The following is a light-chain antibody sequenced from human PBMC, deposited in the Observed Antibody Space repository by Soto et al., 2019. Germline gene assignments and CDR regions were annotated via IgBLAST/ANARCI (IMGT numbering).Light chain of an antibody. V-gene: IGKV3-11*01. CDR1: QSVSSY. Sequence: EIVLTQSPATLSLSPGERATLSCRASQSVSSYLAWYQQKPGQAPRFLIYDASNRATGIPARFSGSGSGTDFTLTISSLEPEDFAVYYCQQRSNGLTFGGGTKVEIK. J-gene: IGKJ4*01. CDR2: DAS. CDR3: QQRSNGLT.